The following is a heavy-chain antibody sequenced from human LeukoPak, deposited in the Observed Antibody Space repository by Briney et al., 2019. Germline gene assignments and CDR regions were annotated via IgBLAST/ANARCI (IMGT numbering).Heavy chain of an antibody. J-gene: IGHJ6*03. CDR2: IYTSGST. D-gene: IGHD3-3*01. V-gene: IGHV4-4*07. Sequence: SETLSLTCTVSGGSIGSYYWSWIRQPAGKGLEWIGRIYTSGSTNYNPSLKSRVTMSVDTSKNQFSLKLSSVTAADTAVYYCARDMGSGYSSYYYYMDVWGKGTTVTVSS. CDR3: ARDMGSGYSSYYYYMDV. CDR1: GGSIGSYY.